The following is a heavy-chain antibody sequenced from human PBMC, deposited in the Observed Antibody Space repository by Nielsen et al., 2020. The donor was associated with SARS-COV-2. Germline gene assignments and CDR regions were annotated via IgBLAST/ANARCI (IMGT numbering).Heavy chain of an antibody. CDR1: GDSISSSSSF. Sequence: SETLSLTCTVSGDSISSSSSFWAWIRQPPGKGLQWIGNIYFSGSTYYNPSLKSRVTISVDTSKNQFSLKLSSVTAADTAVYYCARGTITFGGVIVNWGQGTLVTVSS. D-gene: IGHD3-16*02. V-gene: IGHV4-39*07. J-gene: IGHJ4*02. CDR2: IYFSGST. CDR3: ARGTITFGGVIVN.